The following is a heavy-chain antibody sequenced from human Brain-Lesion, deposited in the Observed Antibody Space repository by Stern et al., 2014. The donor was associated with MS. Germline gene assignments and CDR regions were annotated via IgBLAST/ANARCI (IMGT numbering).Heavy chain of an antibody. CDR3: ARDYGDLEFDL. CDR1: GGPISSHSYY. V-gene: IGHV4-61*02. D-gene: IGHD4-17*01. J-gene: IGHJ4*02. Sequence: QVQLVQSGPGLVKPSQTLSLTCTVSGGPISSHSYYWSWIRQPAGKGLEWIGRIYARGNTNYNPSLKSRVPISVDTSKTRLSLRLSSVTASDTAVYYCARDYGDLEFDLWGQGTLVTVSS. CDR2: IYARGNT.